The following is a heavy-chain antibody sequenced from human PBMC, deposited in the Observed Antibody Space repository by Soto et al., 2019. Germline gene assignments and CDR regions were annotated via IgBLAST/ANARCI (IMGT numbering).Heavy chain of an antibody. CDR2: INSDGSST. V-gene: IGHV3-74*01. D-gene: IGHD5-18*01. CDR1: GFTFSSYW. J-gene: IGHJ6*02. Sequence: GGSLRLSCAASGFTFSSYWMHWVRQAPGKGLVWVSRINSDGSSTSYADSVKGRFTISRDNAKNTLYLQMNSLRAEDTAVYYCARETEDTYYYYGMDVWGQGTTVTVSS. CDR3: ARETEDTYYYYGMDV.